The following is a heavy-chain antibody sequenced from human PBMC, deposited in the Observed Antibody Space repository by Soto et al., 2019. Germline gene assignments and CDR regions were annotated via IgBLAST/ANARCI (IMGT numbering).Heavy chain of an antibody. CDR1: GFTFSSYW. CDR3: ARGDYYDSSGPFSDAFDI. Sequence: EVQLVESGGGLVQPGGSLRLSCAASGFTFSSYWMSWVRQATGKGLEWVANIKQDGSEKWYVDSVKGRFTISRDNAKNSLYLQMNSLRAEDTAVYYCARGDYYDSSGPFSDAFDIWGQGTMVTVSS. D-gene: IGHD3-22*01. V-gene: IGHV3-7*04. CDR2: IKQDGSEK. J-gene: IGHJ3*02.